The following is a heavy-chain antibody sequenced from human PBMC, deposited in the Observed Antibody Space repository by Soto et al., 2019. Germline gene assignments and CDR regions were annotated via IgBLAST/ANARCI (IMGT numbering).Heavy chain of an antibody. D-gene: IGHD1-7*01. Sequence: QLQLQESGSGLVKPSQTLSLTCDVSGGSISSGSYSWSWIRQPPGKGLEWIGYIYHHGPTYSNPSLNRRVTISVDRSKNQCSLKLSSVTAADTAVYYCARAPGITPYYYGMDVWGQGTTVTVSS. V-gene: IGHV4-30-2*01. CDR1: GGSISSGSYS. CDR3: ARAPGITPYYYGMDV. CDR2: IYHHGPT. J-gene: IGHJ6*02.